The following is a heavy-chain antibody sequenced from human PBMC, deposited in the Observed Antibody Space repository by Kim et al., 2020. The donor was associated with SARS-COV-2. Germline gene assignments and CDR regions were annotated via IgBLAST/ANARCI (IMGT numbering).Heavy chain of an antibody. CDR1: GYTFTSYG. Sequence: ASVKVSCKASGYTFTSYGISWVRQAPGQGLEWMGWISAYNGNTNYAQKLQGRVTMTTDTSTSTAYMELRSLRSDDTAVYYCARGRLAPTPKYYDFWSGYYISAGYYFDYWGQGTLVTVSS. J-gene: IGHJ4*02. D-gene: IGHD3-3*01. V-gene: IGHV1-18*01. CDR2: ISAYNGNT. CDR3: ARGRLAPTPKYYDFWSGYYISAGYYFDY.